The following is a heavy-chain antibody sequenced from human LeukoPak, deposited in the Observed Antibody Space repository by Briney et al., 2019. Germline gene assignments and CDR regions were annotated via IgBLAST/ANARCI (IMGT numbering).Heavy chain of an antibody. J-gene: IGHJ4*02. CDR3: ASGLFYDFWSRFDY. CDR2: IIPIFGTA. V-gene: IGHV1-69*05. CDR1: GGTFSSYA. D-gene: IGHD3-3*01. Sequence: SSVKVSCKASGGTFSSYAISWVRQAPGQGLEWMGRIIPIFGTANYAQKFQGRVTITTDESTSTAYMKLSSLRSEDTAVYYCASGLFYDFWSRFDYWGQGTLVTVSS.